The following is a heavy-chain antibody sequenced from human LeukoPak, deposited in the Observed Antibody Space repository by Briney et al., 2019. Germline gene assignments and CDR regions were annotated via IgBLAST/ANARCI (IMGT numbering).Heavy chain of an antibody. J-gene: IGHJ4*02. V-gene: IGHV5-51*01. Sequence: GESLKISCKGSGYSFTSYWIGWVRQMPGKGLEWMGIIYPGDSDTRYSPSFQGQVTISADKSISTAYLQWSSLKASDTAMYYCTRHPMGYGGIAAFIDYWGQGTLVTVSS. CDR1: GYSFTSYW. CDR2: IYPGDSDT. D-gene: IGHD6-13*01. CDR3: TRHPMGYGGIAAFIDY.